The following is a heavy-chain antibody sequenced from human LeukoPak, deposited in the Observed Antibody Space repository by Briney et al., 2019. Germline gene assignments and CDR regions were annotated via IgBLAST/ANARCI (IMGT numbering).Heavy chain of an antibody. Sequence: GASVKVSCKASGYTFTGYYMHWVRQAPGQGLEWMGWINPNSGGTNYAQKFQGWVTMTRDTSISTAYMELRSLRSDDTAVYYCARVLLWFGESNAFDIWGQGTMVTVSS. J-gene: IGHJ3*02. CDR1: GYTFTGYY. V-gene: IGHV1-2*04. D-gene: IGHD3-10*01. CDR2: INPNSGGT. CDR3: ARVLLWFGESNAFDI.